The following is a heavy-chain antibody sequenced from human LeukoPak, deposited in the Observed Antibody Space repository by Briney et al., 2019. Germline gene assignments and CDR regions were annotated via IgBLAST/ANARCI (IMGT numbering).Heavy chain of an antibody. CDR1: GGSFSGYY. CDR2: INHSGST. D-gene: IGHD3-9*01. Sequence: SETLSLTCAVYGGSFSGYYWSWIRQPPGKGLEWIGEINHSGSTNYNPSLKSRVTISVDTSKNQFSLKLSSVTAADTAVYYCARVVRENYDILTGYPPPDAFDIWGQGTMVTVSS. J-gene: IGHJ3*02. V-gene: IGHV4-34*01. CDR3: ARVVRENYDILTGYPPPDAFDI.